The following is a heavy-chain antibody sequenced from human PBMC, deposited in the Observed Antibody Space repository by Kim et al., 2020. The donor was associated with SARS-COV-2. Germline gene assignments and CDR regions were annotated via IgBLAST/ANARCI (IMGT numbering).Heavy chain of an antibody. J-gene: IGHJ4*02. D-gene: IGHD3-22*01. CDR3: ARGYYYDSSGYYYRRGYFDY. V-gene: IGHV4-39*07. Sequence: KSRVTISVDTSKNQFSLKLSSVTGADTAVYYCARGYYYDSSGYYYRRGYFDYWGQGTLVTVSS.